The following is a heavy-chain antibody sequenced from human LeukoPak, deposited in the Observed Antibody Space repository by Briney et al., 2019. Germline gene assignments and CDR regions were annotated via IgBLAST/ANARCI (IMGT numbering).Heavy chain of an antibody. CDR2: IYYSGGT. Sequence: PSETLSLTCTVSGGSISSYYWSWIRQPPGKGLEWIGYIYYSGGTNYNPSLKSRVTISVDTSKNQFSLKLSSVTAADTAVYYCARGRTAYFDWFESGTFDYWGQGTLVTVSS. CDR3: ARGRTAYFDWFESGTFDY. CDR1: GGSISSYY. V-gene: IGHV4-59*01. J-gene: IGHJ4*02. D-gene: IGHD3-9*01.